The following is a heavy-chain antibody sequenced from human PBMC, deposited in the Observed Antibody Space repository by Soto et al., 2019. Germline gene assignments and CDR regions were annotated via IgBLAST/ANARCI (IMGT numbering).Heavy chain of an antibody. CDR2: IIPIFGTA. V-gene: IGHV1-69*13. J-gene: IGHJ5*02. CDR3: ARDAYPLDYYDSSGYVGGRGPYNWFDP. CDR1: GGTFSSYA. D-gene: IGHD3-22*01. Sequence: SVKVSCKASGGTFSSYAISWVRQAPGQGLEWMGGIIPIFGTANYAQKFQGRVTITADESTSTAYMELSSLRSEDTAVYYCARDAYPLDYYDSSGYVGGRGPYNWFDPWGQGTLVTVSS.